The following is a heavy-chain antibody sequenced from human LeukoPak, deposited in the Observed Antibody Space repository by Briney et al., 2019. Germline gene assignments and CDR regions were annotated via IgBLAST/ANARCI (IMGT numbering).Heavy chain of an antibody. CDR3: ARHPLARQYCAGDCYGL. CDR1: GGSISSSSYF. D-gene: IGHD2-21*02. CDR2: IYYGGGT. J-gene: IGHJ4*02. Sequence: PSETLSLTCTVSGGSISSSSYFWGWIRQPPGKELEWIGSIYYGGGTYYNPSLKSRVTISIDMSKNQFSLKLSSVTAADTAVYYCARHPLARQYCAGDCYGLWGQGTLVTVSS. V-gene: IGHV4-39*01.